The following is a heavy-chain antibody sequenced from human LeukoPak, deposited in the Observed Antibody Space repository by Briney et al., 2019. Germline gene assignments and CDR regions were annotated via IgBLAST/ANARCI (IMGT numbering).Heavy chain of an antibody. Sequence: PSQTLSLTCAVSGGSISSGGYSWSWIRQLPGKGLEWIGYIYHSGSTYYNPSLKSRVTISLDRSRNQFSLKLTSVTAADTAVYYCARVQGYSYGYPDFWGQGILVTVSS. CDR1: GGSISSGGYS. J-gene: IGHJ4*02. CDR3: ARVQGYSYGYPDF. V-gene: IGHV4-30-2*01. D-gene: IGHD5-18*01. CDR2: IYHSGST.